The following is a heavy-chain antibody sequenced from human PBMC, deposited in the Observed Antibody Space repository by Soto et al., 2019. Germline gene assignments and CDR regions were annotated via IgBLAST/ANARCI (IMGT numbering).Heavy chain of an antibody. V-gene: IGHV3-74*01. CDR1: GFTFSSYW. CDR2: INSDGSST. J-gene: IGHJ6*04. CDR3: ARDQRFHIAAAGSRNYYYYGMDV. D-gene: IGHD6-13*01. Sequence: GGSLRLSCAASGFTFSSYWMHWVRQAPRKGLVWVSRINSDGSSTSYADSVKGRFTISRDNAKNTLYLQMNSLRAEDTAVYYCARDQRFHIAAAGSRNYYYYGMDVWGKGTTVTVSS.